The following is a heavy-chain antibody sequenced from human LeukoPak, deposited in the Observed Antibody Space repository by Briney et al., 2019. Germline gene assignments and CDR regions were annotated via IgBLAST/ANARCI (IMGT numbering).Heavy chain of an antibody. CDR3: AKDQYDFWSGYYIFDY. Sequence: GGSLRLSCAASGFTFSRYAMSGVRQAPGKGLEWVSAISGSGGSTYYADSVKGRFTISRDNSKNTLYLQMNSLRAEDTAVYYCAKDQYDFWSGYYIFDYWGQGTLVTVSS. CDR1: GFTFSRYA. J-gene: IGHJ4*02. D-gene: IGHD3-3*01. V-gene: IGHV3-23*01. CDR2: ISGSGGST.